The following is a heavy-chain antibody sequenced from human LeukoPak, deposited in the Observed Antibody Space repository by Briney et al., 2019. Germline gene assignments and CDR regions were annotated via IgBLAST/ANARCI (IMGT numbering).Heavy chain of an antibody. Sequence: GGSLRLSCAASGFTFSGFAMSWGRRTPGKGLEWVSGISGSGDNTLYADSVKGRFTISRDNSKNTLYLEMNSLRAEDTAVYYCARDMRLATIYGAFDIWGQGTMVTVSS. V-gene: IGHV3-23*01. J-gene: IGHJ3*02. CDR1: GFTFSGFA. CDR3: ARDMRLATIYGAFDI. D-gene: IGHD5-12*01. CDR2: ISGSGDNT.